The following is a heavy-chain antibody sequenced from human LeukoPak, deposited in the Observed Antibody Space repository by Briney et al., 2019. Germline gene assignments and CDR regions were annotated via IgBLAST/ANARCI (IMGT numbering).Heavy chain of an antibody. D-gene: IGHD3-3*01. J-gene: IGHJ5*02. CDR3: ARGRILEWLPRLVWFDP. CDR1: GFTVSSNY. CDR2: IYSGGST. Sequence: TGGSLRLSCAASGFTVSSNYMSWVRQAPGKGLEWVSVIYSGGSTYYADSVKGRFTISRDNSKNTLYLQMNSLRAEDTAVYYCARGRILEWLPRLVWFDPWGQGTLVTVSS. V-gene: IGHV3-66*01.